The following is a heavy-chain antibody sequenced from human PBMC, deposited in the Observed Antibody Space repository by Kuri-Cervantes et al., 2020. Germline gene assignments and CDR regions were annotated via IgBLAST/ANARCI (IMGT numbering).Heavy chain of an antibody. D-gene: IGHD3-10*01. J-gene: IGHJ4*02. Sequence: GESLKISCAASGFTVSSNYMSWVRQAPGKGLEWVSVIYSGGSTYYADSVKGRFTISRDNSKNTLYLQMDSLRAEDTAVYYCARGGPMYYYGSGLDYWGQGTLVTVSS. CDR3: ARGGPMYYYGSGLDY. CDR2: IYSGGST. V-gene: IGHV3-53*01. CDR1: GFTVSSNY.